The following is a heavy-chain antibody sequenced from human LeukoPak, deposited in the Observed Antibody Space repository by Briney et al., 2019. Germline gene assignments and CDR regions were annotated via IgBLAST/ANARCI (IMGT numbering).Heavy chain of an antibody. J-gene: IGHJ1*01. Sequence: GGSLRLSCAASGFTFSSYWMHWVRQAPGKGLVWVSRIKSDGSTNYADSVKGRFSISRDNAKNTVSLQMNSLRAEDTGVYYCARAPSEIGGYYPEYFRHWGQGTLVTVSS. CDR1: GFTFSSYW. V-gene: IGHV3-74*01. CDR2: IKSDGST. CDR3: ARAPSEIGGYYPEYFRH. D-gene: IGHD3-22*01.